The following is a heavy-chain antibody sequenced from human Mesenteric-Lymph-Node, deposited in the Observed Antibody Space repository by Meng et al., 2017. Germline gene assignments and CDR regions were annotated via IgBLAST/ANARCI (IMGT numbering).Heavy chain of an antibody. Sequence: GESLKISCAASGFTFSSYGMHWVRQAPGKGLEWVAVIWYDGSNKYYADSVKGRFTISRDNSKNTLYLQMNSLRAEDTAVYYCARVIDGADAFDIWGQGTMVTVSS. D-gene: IGHD3-16*01. J-gene: IGHJ3*02. CDR2: IWYDGSNK. CDR3: ARVIDGADAFDI. CDR1: GFTFSSYG. V-gene: IGHV3-33*01.